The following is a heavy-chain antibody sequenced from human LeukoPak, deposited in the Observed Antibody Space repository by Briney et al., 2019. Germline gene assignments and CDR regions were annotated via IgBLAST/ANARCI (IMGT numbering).Heavy chain of an antibody. D-gene: IGHD5-12*01. CDR1: GYTFTGYY. CDR3: AREWGNIVATIGDFDY. V-gene: IGHV1-18*04. Sequence: ASVKVSCKASGYTFTGYYMHWVRQAPGQGLEWMGWISAYNGNTNYAQKLQGRVTMTTDTSTSTAYMELRSLRSDDTAVYYCAREWGNIVATIGDFDYWGQGTLVTVSS. J-gene: IGHJ4*02. CDR2: ISAYNGNT.